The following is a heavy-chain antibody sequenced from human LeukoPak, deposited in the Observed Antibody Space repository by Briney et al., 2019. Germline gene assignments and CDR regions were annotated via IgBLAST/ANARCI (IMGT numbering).Heavy chain of an antibody. CDR3: ARDSTQPGPVVVAATCAGFDY. J-gene: IGHJ4*02. V-gene: IGHV3-20*04. Sequence: PGGSLRLSCAASGFTFDDYGMSWVRQAPGKGLEWVSGINWNGGSTGYADSVKGRFTISRDNAKNSLYLQMNSLRAEDTALYYCARDSTQPGPVVVAATCAGFDYWGQGTLVTVSS. CDR1: GFTFDDYG. D-gene: IGHD2-15*01. CDR2: INWNGGST.